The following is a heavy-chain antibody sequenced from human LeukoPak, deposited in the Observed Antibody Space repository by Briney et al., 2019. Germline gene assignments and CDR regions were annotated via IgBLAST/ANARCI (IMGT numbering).Heavy chain of an antibody. CDR1: GFSLNTNGMC. V-gene: IGHV2-70*11. CDR2: IDWDDER. CDR3: ARLCGYSGYDTGY. D-gene: IGHD5-12*01. Sequence: SGPALVHPTQALTLTCTFSGFSLNTNGMCVSWIRQPPVKAQEWLARIDWDDERCYTTSLKTRLTISTDTSKNQVVLTMTNMDPVDTATYYCARLCGYSGYDTGYWGQGTLVTVSS. J-gene: IGHJ4*02.